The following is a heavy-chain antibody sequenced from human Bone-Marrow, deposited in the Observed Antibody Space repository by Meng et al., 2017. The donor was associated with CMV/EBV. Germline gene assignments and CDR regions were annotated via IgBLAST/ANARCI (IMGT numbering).Heavy chain of an antibody. Sequence: ASVKVSCKASGYTFPGYFIHWVRQAPGQGLEWMGWINPTSGDTNSAQKFQGRVTMTRDTSISTAYMELSSLRSDDTAVYYCESLPYYGSGSWTYYYYGMDVWGQGTTVTVSS. J-gene: IGHJ6*02. CDR3: ESLPYYGSGSWTYYYYGMDV. D-gene: IGHD3-10*01. CDR1: GYTFPGYF. CDR2: INPTSGDT. V-gene: IGHV1-2*02.